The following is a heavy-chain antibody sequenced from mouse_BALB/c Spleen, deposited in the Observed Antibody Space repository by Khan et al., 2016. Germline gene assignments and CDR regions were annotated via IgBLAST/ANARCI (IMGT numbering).Heavy chain of an antibody. D-gene: IGHD2-1*01. V-gene: IGHV9-3*02. J-gene: IGHJ3*01. CDR3: ARYGKGTWFAY. CDR2: INTNTGEP. CDR1: GYTFTNYG. Sequence: QIQLVQSGPELKKPGETVKISCKASGYTFTNYGMIWVKQAPGKGLKWMGWINTNTGEPAYAEEFKGRFALSLETSASTAYLQISNLNNEDTATYFCARYGKGTWFAYGGQGTLVAVSA.